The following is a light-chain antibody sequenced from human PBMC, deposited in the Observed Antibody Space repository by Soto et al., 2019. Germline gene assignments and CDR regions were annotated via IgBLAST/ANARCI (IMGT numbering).Light chain of an antibody. CDR3: QQANSFPIT. CDR2: AAS. V-gene: IGKV1-12*01. CDR1: QGISSW. Sequence: IRMTQSPSSLSASTGDRVTITCRASQGISSWLAWYQKKPGKAPNLLIYAASSLQSGVPSRFSGSESGTDFTLTISSLQPEDCAIYFCQQANSFPITFGQGTRLEIK. J-gene: IGKJ5*01.